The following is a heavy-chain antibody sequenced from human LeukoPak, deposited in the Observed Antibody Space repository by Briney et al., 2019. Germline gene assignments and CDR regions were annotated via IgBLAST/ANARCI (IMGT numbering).Heavy chain of an antibody. D-gene: IGHD3-22*01. J-gene: IGHJ4*02. V-gene: IGHV1-2*02. CDR3: ARDRRDSSGYYNLFDY. Sequence: ASVKVSCKASGFTFTGYYMHWVRQAPGQGLEWMGWINPNSGDTNYAQKLQGRVTMTRDTSINTAYMELTRLTSDDTAVYYCARDRRDSSGYYNLFDYWGQGTLVTVSS. CDR1: GFTFTGYY. CDR2: INPNSGDT.